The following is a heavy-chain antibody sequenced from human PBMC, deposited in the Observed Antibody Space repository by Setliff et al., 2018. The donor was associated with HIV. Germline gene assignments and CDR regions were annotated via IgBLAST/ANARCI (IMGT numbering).Heavy chain of an antibody. J-gene: IGHJ3*01. CDR1: GGSFRNYA. CDR3: ARDRSGIAVAAPDAFDV. V-gene: IGHV1-69*06. CDR2: IIPLLGTP. Sequence: SVKVSCKASGGSFRNYAINWVRQAPGQGLEWMGGIIPLLGTPNYAHKFQGRVTITADKYSSTVYMELSSLRSEDSAVFYCARDRSGIAVAAPDAFDVWGQGTMVT. D-gene: IGHD6-19*01.